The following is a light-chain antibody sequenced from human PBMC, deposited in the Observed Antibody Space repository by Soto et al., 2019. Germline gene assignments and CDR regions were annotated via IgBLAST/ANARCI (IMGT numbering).Light chain of an antibody. CDR3: QSYDTFLSAVV. CDR2: DVS. V-gene: IGLV2-8*01. J-gene: IGLJ2*01. CDR1: SSDIGGYDS. Sequence: QSVLTQSPSASGSPGQSVTISCTGTSSDIGGYDSVSWYQQHPGKAPKVMIYDVSKRPSGVPDRFSGSKSGNTASLTVSALQAEDEADYYCQSYDTFLSAVVFGGGTQLTVL.